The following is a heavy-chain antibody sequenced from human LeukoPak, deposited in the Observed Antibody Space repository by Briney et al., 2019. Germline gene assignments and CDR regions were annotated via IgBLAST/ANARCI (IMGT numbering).Heavy chain of an antibody. CDR1: GFTFSSYV. J-gene: IGHJ3*02. Sequence: GGSLRLSCAASGFTFSSYVMHWVRQAPGKGLEWVAIISYDGSNEYYADSVKGRFTISRDNSKNTLNLQMFRLRAEDTAVYYCARDRGRQAVAGTYDAFDIWGQGTMVTVSS. CDR2: ISYDGSNE. CDR3: ARDRGRQAVAGTYDAFDI. V-gene: IGHV3-30*04. D-gene: IGHD6-19*01.